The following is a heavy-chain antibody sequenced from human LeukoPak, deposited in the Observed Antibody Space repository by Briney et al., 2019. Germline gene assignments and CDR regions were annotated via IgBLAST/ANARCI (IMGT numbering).Heavy chain of an antibody. CDR2: IYSGGST. J-gene: IGHJ3*02. CDR1: GFTVSSNY. D-gene: IGHD2-2*01. Sequence: GGSLRLSCAASGFTVSSNYMSWVRQAPGKGLEWVSVIYSGGSTYYADSVKGRFTISRDNSKNTLYLQMNSLRAEETAVYYCARQSRYCSSTSCPRGAFDIWGQGTMVTVSS. V-gene: IGHV3-66*02. CDR3: ARQSRYCSSTSCPRGAFDI.